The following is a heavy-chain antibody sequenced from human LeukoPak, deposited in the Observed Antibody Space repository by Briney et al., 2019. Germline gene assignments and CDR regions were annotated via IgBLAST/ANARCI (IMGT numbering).Heavy chain of an antibody. CDR1: GFTFSNYW. Sequence: GGSLRLSCAASGFTFSNYWMNWVRQAPGKGLEWVANIKQDGNEKYYVDSLKGRFTISRDNAKSSLYLQMNSLRAEDTAVYYCARDSGYSTYWGQGTLVTVSS. D-gene: IGHD6-13*01. J-gene: IGHJ4*02. CDR3: ARDSGYSTY. V-gene: IGHV3-7*01. CDR2: IKQDGNEK.